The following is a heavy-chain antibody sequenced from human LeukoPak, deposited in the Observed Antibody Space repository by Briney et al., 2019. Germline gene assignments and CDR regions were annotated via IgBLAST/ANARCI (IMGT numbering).Heavy chain of an antibody. D-gene: IGHD1-26*01. Sequence: GGSLRLSCAASGFTFNTFTMNWVRRAPGKGLEWVSSITSSSSYIYYADSVKGRVTIFRDNTKKSLYLEMNSLRAEDTAVYYCARDPGGSYYYYGTDVWGQGTTVTVSS. J-gene: IGHJ6*02. CDR1: GFTFNTFT. CDR3: ARDPGGSYYYYGTDV. V-gene: IGHV3-21*01. CDR2: ITSSSSYI.